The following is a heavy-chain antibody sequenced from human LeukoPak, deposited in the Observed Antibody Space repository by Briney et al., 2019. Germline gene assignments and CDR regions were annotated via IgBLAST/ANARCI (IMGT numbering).Heavy chain of an antibody. CDR1: GFTFSTSA. Sequence: GGSLRLPCAASGFTFSTSAMNWVRQAPGKGLEWVSYISSASSTRYYADSVKGRFTISRDNAKDSLYLQMNSLRDEDTAVYYCARFGESGGWGQGTLVTVSS. CDR2: ISSASSTR. CDR3: ARFGESGG. V-gene: IGHV3-48*02. J-gene: IGHJ4*02. D-gene: IGHD3-10*01.